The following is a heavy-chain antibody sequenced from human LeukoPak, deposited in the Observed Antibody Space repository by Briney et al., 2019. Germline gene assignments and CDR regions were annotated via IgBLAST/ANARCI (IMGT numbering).Heavy chain of an antibody. V-gene: IGHV3-21*03. D-gene: IGHD3-10*01. CDR2: ITSSSNYI. CDR3: ARGCWDYGSGSYCGIDY. CDR1: GFTFSSYN. J-gene: IGHJ4*02. Sequence: GGSLRLSCAASGFTFSSYNMNWVRQAPGKGLEWVSSITSSSNYICYADSVKGRFTISRDNAKNSLYLQMNSLRAEDTTVYYCARGCWDYGSGSYCGIDYWGQGTLVTVSS.